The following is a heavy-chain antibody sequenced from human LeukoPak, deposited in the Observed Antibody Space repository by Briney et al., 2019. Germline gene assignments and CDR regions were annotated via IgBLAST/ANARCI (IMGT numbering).Heavy chain of an antibody. CDR3: ARDLVGAFDY. CDR2: ISSSSSYI. D-gene: IGHD1-26*01. J-gene: IGHJ4*02. V-gene: IGHV3-21*01. Sequence: KTGGSLRLSCAASGFTFSSYSMNWVRQAPGKGLEWVSYISSSSSYIYYADSVKGRFTISRDNAKNSLYLQMNSLRAEDTAVYYCARDLVGAFDYWGQGTLVTVSS. CDR1: GFTFSSYS.